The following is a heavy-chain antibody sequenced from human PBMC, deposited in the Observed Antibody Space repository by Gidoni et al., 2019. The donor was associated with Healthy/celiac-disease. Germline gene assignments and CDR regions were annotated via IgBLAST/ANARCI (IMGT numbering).Heavy chain of an antibody. J-gene: IGHJ6*02. CDR2: ISYDGSNK. V-gene: IGHV3-30-3*01. CDR1: GFTFSSYA. D-gene: IGHD2-2*02. Sequence: QVQLVESGGGVVQPGRSLRLSCAASGFTFSSYAMPWVRQAPGKGLEWVAVISYDGSNKYYADSVKGRFTISRDNSKNTLYLQMNSLRAEDTAVYYCARDQGWTYAIQRFYYGMDVWGQGTTVTVSS. CDR3: ARDQGWTYAIQRFYYGMDV.